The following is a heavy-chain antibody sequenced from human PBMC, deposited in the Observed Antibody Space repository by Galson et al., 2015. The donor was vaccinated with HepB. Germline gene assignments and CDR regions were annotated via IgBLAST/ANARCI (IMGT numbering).Heavy chain of an antibody. Sequence: NNEGGTAGYAAPVRDRFTISRDDSKNTLYLDMNSLRTEDTAVYYCTTDWGSGTYYLRYFDLWGRGTLVTVSS. D-gene: IGHD1-26*01. CDR3: TTDWGSGTYYLRYFDL. V-gene: IGHV3-15*01. J-gene: IGHJ2*01. CDR2: NNEGGTA.